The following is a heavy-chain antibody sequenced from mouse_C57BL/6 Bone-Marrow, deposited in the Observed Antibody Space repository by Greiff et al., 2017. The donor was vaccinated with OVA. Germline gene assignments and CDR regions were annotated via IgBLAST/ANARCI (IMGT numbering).Heavy chain of an antibody. CDR2: IDPNSGGT. D-gene: IGHD1-1*01. Sequence: QVQLQQSGAELVKPGASVKLSCKASGYTFTSYWMHWVKQRPGRGLEWIGRIDPNSGGTKYNEKFKSKATLTVDTASSTAYMQLSSLTSEDSAVYYCAREGTTVVGDFDYWGQGTTLTVSS. CDR3: AREGTTVVGDFDY. J-gene: IGHJ2*01. CDR1: GYTFTSYW. V-gene: IGHV1-62-3*01.